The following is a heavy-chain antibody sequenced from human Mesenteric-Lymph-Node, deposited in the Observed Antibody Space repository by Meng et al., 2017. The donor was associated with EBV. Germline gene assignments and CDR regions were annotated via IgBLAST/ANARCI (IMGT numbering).Heavy chain of an antibody. V-gene: IGHV4-61*01. CDR1: DGSVISGSYY. D-gene: IGHD1-26*01. J-gene: IGHJ4*02. Sequence: VELAESGPGLVKPSETLSPTCTVSDGSVISGSYYWSWIRQPPGKGLEWIGYIYYSGSTNYNPSLKSRVTISVDTSKNQFSLKLSSVTAADTAVYYCARLDRWELLRGLVYWGQGTLVTVSS. CDR3: ARLDRWELLRGLVY. CDR2: IYYSGST.